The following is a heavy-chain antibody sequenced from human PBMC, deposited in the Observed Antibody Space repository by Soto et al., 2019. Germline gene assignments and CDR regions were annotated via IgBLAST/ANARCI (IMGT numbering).Heavy chain of an antibody. CDR1: GYTFTAYY. J-gene: IGHJ4*02. V-gene: IGHV1-2*02. Sequence: QVQLVQSGAEVKKPGASVKVSCKASGYTFTAYYIQWVRQAPGQGLEFMGWINPKSGGTNYAQNFQGRVTMTRDTSINTAYMEVSSLRFDDTAVYYCATWVAAAHTFDYWGQGTLVTVSS. CDR3: ATWVAAAHTFDY. D-gene: IGHD6-13*01. CDR2: INPKSGGT.